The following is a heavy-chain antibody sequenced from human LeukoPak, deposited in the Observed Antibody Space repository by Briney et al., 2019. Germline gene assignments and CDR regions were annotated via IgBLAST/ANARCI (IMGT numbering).Heavy chain of an antibody. CDR1: GGSFSGYY. CDR2: INHSGST. D-gene: IGHD3-10*01. Sequence: PSETLSLTCAVYGGSFSGYYWSWIRQPPGKGLEWIGEINHSGSTNYNPSLKSRVTISVDTSKNQFSLKLSSVTAADTAVYYCARGRAFLMVRGPRNGMDVWGQGTTVTVSS. J-gene: IGHJ6*02. CDR3: ARGRAFLMVRGPRNGMDV. V-gene: IGHV4-34*01.